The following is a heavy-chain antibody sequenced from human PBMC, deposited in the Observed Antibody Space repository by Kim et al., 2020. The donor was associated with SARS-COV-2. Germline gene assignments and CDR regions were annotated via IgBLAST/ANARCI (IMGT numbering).Heavy chain of an antibody. CDR3: ARDNLWFGCGDAFDI. D-gene: IGHD3-10*01. Sequence: ASVKVSCKASGYTFTSYGISWVRQAPGQGLEWMGWISAYNGNTNYAQKLQGRVTMTTDTSTSTAYMELRSLRSDDTAVYYCARDNLWFGCGDAFDIWGQGTMVTVSS. J-gene: IGHJ3*02. V-gene: IGHV1-18*01. CDR1: GYTFTSYG. CDR2: ISAYNGNT.